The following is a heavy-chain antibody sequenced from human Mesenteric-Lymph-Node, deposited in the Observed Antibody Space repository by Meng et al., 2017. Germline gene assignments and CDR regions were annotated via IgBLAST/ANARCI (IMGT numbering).Heavy chain of an antibody. Sequence: QVQLVESGREVQKPGDSVKVSCKASGDTFTSYEIHWVRQATGQGLEWVGWINPNSGGTNYAQKFQGRVTMTRDTSISTAYMELSRLRSEDTAVYYCARDYCSGGSCYGANWGQGTLVTVSS. CDR3: ARDYCSGGSCYGAN. CDR1: GDTFTSYE. D-gene: IGHD2-15*01. V-gene: IGHV1-2*02. CDR2: INPNSGGT. J-gene: IGHJ4*02.